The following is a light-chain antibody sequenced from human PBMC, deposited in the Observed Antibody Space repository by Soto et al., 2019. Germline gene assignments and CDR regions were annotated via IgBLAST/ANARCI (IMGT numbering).Light chain of an antibody. CDR3: QQYNDWPPFT. CDR1: QTVSVN. Sequence: EIVMTQSPATLSVSPGERATLSCRASQTVSVNLAWYQQKPGQAPRLLMYGASTRATGVPARFSGGGSGTEFTLTIISLQSEDFAVYYCQQYNDWPPFTFGPGTRVDIK. V-gene: IGKV3-15*01. J-gene: IGKJ3*01. CDR2: GAS.